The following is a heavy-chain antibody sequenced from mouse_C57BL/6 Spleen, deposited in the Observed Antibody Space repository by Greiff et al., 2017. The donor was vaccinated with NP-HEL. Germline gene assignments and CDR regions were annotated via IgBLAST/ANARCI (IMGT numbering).Heavy chain of an antibody. J-gene: IGHJ3*01. D-gene: IGHD3-2*02. CDR1: GYTFTSYW. CDR3: ARAQATAWFAY. V-gene: IGHV1-69*01. Sequence: QVQLQQSGAELVMPGASVKLSCKASGYTFTSYWMHWVKQRPGQGLEWIGEIDPSDSYTNYNQKFKGKSTLTVDKSSSTAYMQLSSLTSEDSAVYYCARAQATAWFAYWGQGTVVTVSA. CDR2: IDPSDSYT.